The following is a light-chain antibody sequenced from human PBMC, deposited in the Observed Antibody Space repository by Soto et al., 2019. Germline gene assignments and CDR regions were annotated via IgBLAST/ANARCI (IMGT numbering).Light chain of an antibody. V-gene: IGKV1-5*03. Sequence: QVTPSPFILFASCRGNVTIHWPGRPRFRYLLGWYQQKPGKAPKVLIYKASRLQSEVPSRFSGSGSGTEFTLTISSLQPDDFATYYCQQYNSNSYTFGQGTKLEIK. CDR3: QQYNSNSYT. CDR2: KAS. J-gene: IGKJ2*01. CDR1: PRFRYL.